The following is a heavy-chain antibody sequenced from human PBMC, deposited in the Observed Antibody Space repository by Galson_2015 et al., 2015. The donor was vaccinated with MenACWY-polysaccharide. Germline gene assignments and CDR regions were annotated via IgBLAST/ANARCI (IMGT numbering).Heavy chain of an antibody. CDR3: VHSHWLQENYFDP. V-gene: IGHV2-5*02. Sequence: PALVKPTQTLTLTCTFSGFSLSDIGEGVGWIRQPPGKAPEWLALIYWAGDERYSPSLKTRLSITKDASKNQVVLKMTNMDPVDTATYYCVHSHWLQENYFDPWGQGTLVAVSS. D-gene: IGHD5-24*01. CDR2: IYWAGDE. J-gene: IGHJ5*02. CDR1: GFSLSDIGEG.